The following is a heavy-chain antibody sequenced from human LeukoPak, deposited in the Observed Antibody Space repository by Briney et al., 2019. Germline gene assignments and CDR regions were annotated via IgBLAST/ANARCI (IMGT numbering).Heavy chain of an antibody. D-gene: IGHD2-2*01. J-gene: IGHJ6*03. CDR2: ISGSGGST. Sequence: GGSLTLSCAASGFTFSNYAMSWVRQAPGKGLEWVSAISGSGGSTYYADSVKGGFTISRDNSKNTLYLQMNSLRAEDTAVYYCAKGGRGRYCSSTSCYEKYYMDVWGKGATVTVSS. CDR1: GFTFSNYA. V-gene: IGHV3-23*01. CDR3: AKGGRGRYCSSTSCYEKYYMDV.